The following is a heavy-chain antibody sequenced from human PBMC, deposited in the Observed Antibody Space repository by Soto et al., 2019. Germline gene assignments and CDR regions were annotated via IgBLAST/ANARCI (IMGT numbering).Heavy chain of an antibody. D-gene: IGHD2-15*01. V-gene: IGHV1-8*01. Sequence: ASVKVSCKASGYTFTSYDINWVRQATGQGLEWMGWMNPNSGNTGYAQKFQGRVTMTRNTSISTAYMELSSLRSEDTAVYYWASRYCSGGSCRHSSYGMDVWGQGTTVTVSS. CDR1: GYTFTSYD. J-gene: IGHJ6*02. CDR2: MNPNSGNT. CDR3: ASRYCSGGSCRHSSYGMDV.